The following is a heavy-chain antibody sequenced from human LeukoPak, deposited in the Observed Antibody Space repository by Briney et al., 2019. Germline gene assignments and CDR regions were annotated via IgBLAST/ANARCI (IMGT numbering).Heavy chain of an antibody. Sequence: SETLSLTCTVSDGSISSFSYYWAWIRQPPGKGLQWIGSVYYSGSTYYNPSLESRVTISVDTSKNQFSLQLRSVTAADTAVYYCARHEKGGAAAGYRYFDLWGRGTLITVSS. D-gene: IGHD6-13*01. J-gene: IGHJ2*01. CDR1: DGSISSFSYY. CDR3: ARHEKGGAAAGYRYFDL. V-gene: IGHV4-39*01. CDR2: VYYSGST.